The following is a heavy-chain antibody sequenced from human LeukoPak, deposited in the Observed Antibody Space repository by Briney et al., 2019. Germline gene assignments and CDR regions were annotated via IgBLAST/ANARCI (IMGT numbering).Heavy chain of an antibody. CDR3: TTSDCEY. J-gene: IGHJ4*02. V-gene: IGHV3-74*01. CDR1: GNYW. D-gene: IGHD2-21*01. Sequence: PGGSLRLSCAASGNYWMHWVRQAPGKGLVWVSHINSDGSWTSYADSVKGRFTISKDNAKNTVYLQMNSLRAEDTAMYYCTTSDCEYWGQGTLVTVSS. CDR2: INSDGSWT.